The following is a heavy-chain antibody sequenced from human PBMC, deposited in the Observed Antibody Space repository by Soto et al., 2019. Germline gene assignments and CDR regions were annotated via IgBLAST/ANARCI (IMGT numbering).Heavy chain of an antibody. D-gene: IGHD3-3*01. V-gene: IGHV1-18*01. CDR2: ISAYNGNT. Sequence: QVKLVQSGGEVKKPGASVKISCKASGYTFSSYGISWVRKAPGQGLEWMGWISAYNGNTNYAQKFQGRVTMTTDTSTSTAYMELRSLRSDDTAIYYCARTLNEWLLGLEWGQGTLGSVS. CDR1: GYTFSSYG. CDR3: ARTLNEWLLGLE. J-gene: IGHJ4*02.